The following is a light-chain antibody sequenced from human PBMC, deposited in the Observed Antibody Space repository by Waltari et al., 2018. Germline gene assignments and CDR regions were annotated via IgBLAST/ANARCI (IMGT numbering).Light chain of an antibody. Sequence: QSALTPPASVSGSPGQSITIPCTGTSSNVGGYTSFSWYQQHPGKAPKLMIYDVSNRPSGVSNRFSGSKSGNTASLTISGLQAEDEADYYCSSYTSSSTRVFGTGTKVTVL. CDR1: SSNVGGYTS. CDR3: SSYTSSSTRV. CDR2: DVS. J-gene: IGLJ1*01. V-gene: IGLV2-14*03.